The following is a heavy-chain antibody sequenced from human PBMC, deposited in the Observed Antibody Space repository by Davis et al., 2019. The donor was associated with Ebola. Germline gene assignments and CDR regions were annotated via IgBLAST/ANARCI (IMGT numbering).Heavy chain of an antibody. D-gene: IGHD4-17*01. Sequence: PGGSLRLSCAASGLTFSSDWMHWVRQVPGKGLVWVSRMNSDGSTTRYADSVKGRFTISRDNAKNTLYLQMNSLRTEDTAVYYCAKRGDYDSLVDYWGQGTLVTVSS. CDR2: MNSDGSTT. J-gene: IGHJ4*02. V-gene: IGHV3-74*01. CDR1: GLTFSSDW. CDR3: AKRGDYDSLVDY.